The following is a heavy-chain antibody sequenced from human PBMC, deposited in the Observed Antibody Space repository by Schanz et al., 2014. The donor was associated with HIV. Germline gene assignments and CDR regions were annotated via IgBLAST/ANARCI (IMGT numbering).Heavy chain of an antibody. CDR1: GFTFSSSG. J-gene: IGHJ3*01. CDR3: AREGESSGRAGRFDL. D-gene: IGHD6-19*01. CDR2: IWYDGSYK. Sequence: QEQLVESGGGLVQPGGSLRLSCTASGFTFSSSGMHWVRQAPGKGLEWAAVIWYDGSYKYYADSVKGRFTISRDNSKNTLYLQMNSLRAEDTAVYYCAREGESSGRAGRFDLWGQGAMVTVSS. V-gene: IGHV3-33*01.